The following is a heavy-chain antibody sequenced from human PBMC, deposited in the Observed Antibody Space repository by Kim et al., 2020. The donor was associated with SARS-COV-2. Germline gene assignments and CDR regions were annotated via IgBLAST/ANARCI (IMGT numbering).Heavy chain of an antibody. J-gene: IGHJ3*02. D-gene: IGHD6-19*01. V-gene: IGHV3-30-3*01. CDR1: GFTFSSYA. Sequence: GGSLRLSCAASGFTFSSYAMHWVRQAPGKGLEWVAVISYDGSNKYYADSVKGRFTISRDNSKNTLYLQMNSLRAEDTAVYYCAREGPGLVKWVNDAFDIWGQGTMVTVSS. CDR3: AREGPGLVKWVNDAFDI. CDR2: ISYDGSNK.